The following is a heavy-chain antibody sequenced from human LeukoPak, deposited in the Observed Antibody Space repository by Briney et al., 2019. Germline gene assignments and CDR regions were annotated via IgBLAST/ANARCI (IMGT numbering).Heavy chain of an antibody. V-gene: IGHV3-23*01. CDR1: GFTFSSYA. CDR2: ISGSGGST. Sequence: GGSLRLSCAASGFTFSSYAMSWVRQAPGKGLEWVSAISGSGGSTYYADSVKGRFTISRDNSKNTLYLQMNSLRAEDTAVYYCASAYCGGDCHRSEDAFDIWGQGTMVTVSS. CDR3: ASAYCGGDCHRSEDAFDI. J-gene: IGHJ3*02. D-gene: IGHD2-21*02.